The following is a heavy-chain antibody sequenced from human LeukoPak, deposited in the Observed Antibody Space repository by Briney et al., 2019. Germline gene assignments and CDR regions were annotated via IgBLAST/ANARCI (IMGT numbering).Heavy chain of an antibody. CDR3: ARVILHGDYPDGYFDY. V-gene: IGHV1-69*13. D-gene: IGHD4-17*01. Sequence: ASVKVSCKASGGTFSSYAISWVRQAPGQGLEWMGGIIPIFGTANYAQKFQGRVTITADESTSTAYMELSNLRSEDTAVYYCARVILHGDYPDGYFDYWGQGTLVTVSS. CDR2: IIPIFGTA. CDR1: GGTFSSYA. J-gene: IGHJ4*02.